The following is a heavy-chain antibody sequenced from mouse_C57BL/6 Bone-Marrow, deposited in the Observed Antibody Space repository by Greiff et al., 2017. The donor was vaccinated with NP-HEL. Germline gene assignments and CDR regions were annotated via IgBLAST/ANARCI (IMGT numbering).Heavy chain of an antibody. J-gene: IGHJ2*01. CDR1: GFNIKDYY. D-gene: IGHD1-1*01. CDR3: AKDYYGSSYVFDY. V-gene: IGHV14-2*01. Sequence: EVHLVESGAELVKPGASVKLSCTASGFNIKDYYMHWVKQRTEQGLEWIGRIDPEDGETKYAPKFQGKATITADTSSNTAYLQLSSLTSEDTAVYYCAKDYYGSSYVFDYWGQGTTRTVSS. CDR2: IDPEDGET.